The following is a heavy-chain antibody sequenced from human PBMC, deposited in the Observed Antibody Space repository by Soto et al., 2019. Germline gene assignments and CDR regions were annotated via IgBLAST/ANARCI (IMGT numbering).Heavy chain of an antibody. J-gene: IGHJ6*02. D-gene: IGHD2-2*01. Sequence: PSETLSLTCAVYGGSFSGYYWSWIRQPPGKGLGWIGEINHSGSTNYNPSLKSRVTISVDTAKNQFSVKLSSVTAADTAVYYCARGSSTPAAPGDYYYGMDVWGQGTPVTVSS. CDR3: ARGSSTPAAPGDYYYGMDV. CDR1: GGSFSGYY. V-gene: IGHV4-34*01. CDR2: INHSGST.